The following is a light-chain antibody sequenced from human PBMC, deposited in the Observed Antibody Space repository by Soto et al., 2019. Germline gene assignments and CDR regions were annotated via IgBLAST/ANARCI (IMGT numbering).Light chain of an antibody. CDR3: ASWDDSLNGL. J-gene: IGLJ2*01. V-gene: IGLV1-40*01. Sequence: QSALTQPPSVSGAPGQRVTISCAGSDSNIGAGSDVHWYQHLPGTAPKLLIYENSNRPSGVPDRFSGSKSGTSASLAISGLQSEDEADYYCASWDDSLNGLFGGGTKLTVL. CDR1: DSNIGAGSD. CDR2: ENS.